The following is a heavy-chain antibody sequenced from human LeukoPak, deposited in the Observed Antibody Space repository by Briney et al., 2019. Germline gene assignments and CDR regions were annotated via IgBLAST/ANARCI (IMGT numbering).Heavy chain of an antibody. Sequence: ASVKVSCKTSGYTFSNYDINWVRQATGQGPEWMGWMNPNSANTGYALQFQGRVTMTRDTSISTAYMELRSLRSDDTAVYYCARAIRHQLLSDYWGQGTLVTVSS. CDR3: ARAIRHQLLSDY. D-gene: IGHD2-2*01. J-gene: IGHJ4*02. CDR1: GYTFSNYD. V-gene: IGHV1-8*01. CDR2: MNPNSANT.